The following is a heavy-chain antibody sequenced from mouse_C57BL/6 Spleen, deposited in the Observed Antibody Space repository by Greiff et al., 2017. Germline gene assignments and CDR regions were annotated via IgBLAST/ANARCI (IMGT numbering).Heavy chain of an antibody. V-gene: IGHV5-16*01. Sequence: DVHLVESEGGLVQPGSSMKLSCTASGFTFSDYYMAWVRQVPEKGLEWVANINYDGSSTYYLDSLKSRFIISRDNAKNILYLQMSSLKSEDTATYYCARTAQPYYFDYWGQGTTLTVSS. D-gene: IGHD3-2*02. CDR1: GFTFSDYY. CDR2: INYDGSST. CDR3: ARTAQPYYFDY. J-gene: IGHJ2*01.